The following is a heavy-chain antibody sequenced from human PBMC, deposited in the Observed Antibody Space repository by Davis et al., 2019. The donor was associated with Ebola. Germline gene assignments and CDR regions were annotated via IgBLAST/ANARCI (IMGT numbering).Heavy chain of an antibody. CDR1: GFTFSSYS. D-gene: IGHD4-17*01. Sequence: GESLKISCAASGFTFSSYSMNWVRQASGKGLEWVGRIRSKANSYATAYAASVKGRFTISRDDSKNTAYLQMNSLKTEDTAVYYCTVGVMTTVTTGDYWGQGTLVTVSS. J-gene: IGHJ4*02. CDR3: TVGVMTTVTTGDY. V-gene: IGHV3-73*01. CDR2: IRSKANSYAT.